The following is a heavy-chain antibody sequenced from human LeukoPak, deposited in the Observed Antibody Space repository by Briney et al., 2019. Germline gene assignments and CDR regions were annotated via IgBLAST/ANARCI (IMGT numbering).Heavy chain of an antibody. CDR2: ITTSSTYI. J-gene: IGHJ4*02. Sequence: GGSLRLSCAASGFTFSDYSMTWVRQAPGRGLEWVSSITTSSTYIYYADSVKVRFTISRDNAKNSLYLQMTSLRAEDTAVYYCARHRTASDYWGQGTLVTVSS. CDR3: ARHRTASDY. CDR1: GFTFSDYS. D-gene: IGHD3-16*02. V-gene: IGHV3-21*01.